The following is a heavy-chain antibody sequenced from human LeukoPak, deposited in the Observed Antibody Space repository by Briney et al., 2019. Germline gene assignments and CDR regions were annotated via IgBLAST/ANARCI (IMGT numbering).Heavy chain of an antibody. CDR1: GFTFSNAW. V-gene: IGHV3-48*04. J-gene: IGHJ6*04. Sequence: AGGSLRLSCAASGFTFSNAWMTWVRQAPGKGLEWVSYISSSGSTIYYADSVKGRFTISRDNAKNSLYLQMNSLRAEDTAVYYCAELGITMIGGVWGKGTTVTISS. CDR3: AELGITMIGGV. CDR2: ISSSGSTI. D-gene: IGHD3-10*02.